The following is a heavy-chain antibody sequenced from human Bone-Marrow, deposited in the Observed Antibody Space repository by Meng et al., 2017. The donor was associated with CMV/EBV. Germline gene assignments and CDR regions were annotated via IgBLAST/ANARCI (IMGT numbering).Heavy chain of an antibody. V-gene: IGHV3-7*01. J-gene: IGHJ4*02. D-gene: IGHD3-3*01. CDR1: GFSFSDYW. CDR3: ARDSAELRFLEWLSLYLDY. CDR2: IKRDGSEK. Sequence: GESLKISCAASGFSFSDYWMSWVRQSPGKGLEWVANIKRDGSEKYYVDSVKGRFTISRDNAKNTLYLQMNSLRAEDTAVYYCARDSAELRFLEWLSLYLDYWGQGTLVTVSS.